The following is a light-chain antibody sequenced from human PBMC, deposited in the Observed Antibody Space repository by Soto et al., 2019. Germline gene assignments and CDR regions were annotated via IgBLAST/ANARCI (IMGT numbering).Light chain of an antibody. J-gene: IGLJ2*01. V-gene: IGLV2-8*01. Sequence: QSALTHPPSASGSPGQSVTISCTGTSSDVGGYNYVSWYQQHPGKAPKLMIYEVSQRPSGVPDRFSGSKSGNTASLTVSGLQAEDEADYYCSSYAGSNNFGVVFGGGTKLTVL. CDR1: SSDVGGYNY. CDR3: SSYAGSNNFGVV. CDR2: EVS.